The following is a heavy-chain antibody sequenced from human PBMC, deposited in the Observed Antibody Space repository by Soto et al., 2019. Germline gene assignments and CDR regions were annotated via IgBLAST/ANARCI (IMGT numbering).Heavy chain of an antibody. D-gene: IGHD6-13*01. Sequence: ASVKVSCKASGYTFTSYGISWVRQAPGQGLEWMGWISAYNGNTNYAQKLQGRVTMTTDTSTSTAYMELRSLRSDDTAVYYCARARATIAAAAIFDCWGQGTLVTVSS. CDR3: ARARATIAAAAIFDC. J-gene: IGHJ4*02. CDR2: ISAYNGNT. CDR1: GYTFTSYG. V-gene: IGHV1-18*01.